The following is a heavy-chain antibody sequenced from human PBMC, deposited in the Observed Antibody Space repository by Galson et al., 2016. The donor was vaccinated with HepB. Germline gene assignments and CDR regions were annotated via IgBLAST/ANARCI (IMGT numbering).Heavy chain of an antibody. V-gene: IGHV4-31*03. CDR3: ARVTKGGSGNNFDY. D-gene: IGHD3-3*01. CDR1: GGSISSGGFY. Sequence: TLSLTCTVSGGSISSGGFYWSWIRQLPGKGLEWIGYIYYSGSTFYNPSLKSRVTISVDTSKNQFSLKLNSVTAADTAVYYCARVTKGGSGNNFDYWGQGTLVTVSS. CDR2: IYYSGST. J-gene: IGHJ4*02.